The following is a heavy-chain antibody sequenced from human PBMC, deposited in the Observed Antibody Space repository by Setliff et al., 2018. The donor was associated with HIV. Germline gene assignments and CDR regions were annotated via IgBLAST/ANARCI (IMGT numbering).Heavy chain of an antibody. Sequence: PGESLTISCKGSGYSFTSYWIGWVRQMPGKGLAWMGIIYPGDSDTRYSPSFQGQVTISADKSISTAYLQWSSLKASDTAMYYCARRSTAVAGTPYYYYMDVWGKGTTVTVSS. CDR1: GYSFTSYW. D-gene: IGHD6-19*01. CDR3: ARRSTAVAGTPYYYYMDV. V-gene: IGHV5-51*01. J-gene: IGHJ6*03. CDR2: IYPGDSDT.